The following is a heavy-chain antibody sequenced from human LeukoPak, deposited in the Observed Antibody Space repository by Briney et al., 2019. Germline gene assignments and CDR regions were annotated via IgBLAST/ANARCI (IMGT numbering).Heavy chain of an antibody. CDR3: TTTTTVVTGY. J-gene: IGHJ4*02. CDR2: SRTHGATT. Sequence: GGSLRLSCAASGFTFNDVYMDWVRQAPGRGLDWVGRSRTHGATTDYAAPVKGRFTISRDDSKNTLYLQMNSLKTEDTAVYYRTTTTTVVTGYWGQGTLVSVSS. D-gene: IGHD4-23*01. V-gene: IGHV3-15*01. CDR1: GFTFNDVY.